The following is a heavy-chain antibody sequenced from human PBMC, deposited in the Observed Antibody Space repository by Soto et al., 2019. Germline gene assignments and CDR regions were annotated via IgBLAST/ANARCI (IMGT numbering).Heavy chain of an antibody. CDR3: ARFVVREDYYYYGMDV. CDR2: INHSGST. V-gene: IGHV4-34*01. Sequence: SETLSLTCAVYGGSFSGYYWSWIRQPPGKGLEWIGEINHSGSTNYNPSLKSRVTISVDTSKNQFSLKLSSVTAADTAVYYCARFVVREDYYYYGMDVWGQGTTVTVSS. D-gene: IGHD3-10*01. J-gene: IGHJ6*02. CDR1: GGSFSGYY.